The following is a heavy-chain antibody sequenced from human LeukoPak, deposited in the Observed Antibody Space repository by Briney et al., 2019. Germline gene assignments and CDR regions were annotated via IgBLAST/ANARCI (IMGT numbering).Heavy chain of an antibody. CDR1: GYSFNSYW. J-gene: IGHJ4*02. CDR3: ATLYSSSYFDY. V-gene: IGHV5-51*01. Sequence: GESLKISCKGSGYSFNSYWIGWVRQMPGKGLEWMGIIYPGDSDTRYSPSFQGQVTISADKSISAAYLQWSSLKASDTAMYYCATLYSSSYFDYWGQGTLVTVSS. D-gene: IGHD6-13*01. CDR2: IYPGDSDT.